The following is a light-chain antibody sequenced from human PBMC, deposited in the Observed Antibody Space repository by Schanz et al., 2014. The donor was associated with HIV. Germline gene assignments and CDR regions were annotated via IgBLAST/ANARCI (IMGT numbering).Light chain of an antibody. Sequence: QAVVTQETSLTVSPGGTVTLTCGSSTGAVTSGHYPSWFQQKPGQAPRTLIYDTSNKHSWTPARFSASLLGGNAALTLSGAQPEDEADYYCLLSYNGGGVFGTGTKLTVL. CDR3: LLSYNGGGV. CDR2: DTS. V-gene: IGLV7-46*01. CDR1: TGAVTSGHY. J-gene: IGLJ1*01.